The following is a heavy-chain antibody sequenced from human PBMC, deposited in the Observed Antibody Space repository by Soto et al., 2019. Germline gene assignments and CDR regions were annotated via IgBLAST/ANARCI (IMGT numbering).Heavy chain of an antibody. Sequence: QVQLVQSGAEVKKPGASVKVSCKASGYTFTSYAMHWVRQAPGQRLEWMGWINAGNGNTKYSQKFQGRVTITRDTSASTAYMEVSSLRSEDTAVYYCARGASPLIDYWGQGTLVTVPS. CDR2: INAGNGNT. V-gene: IGHV1-3*01. D-gene: IGHD1-26*01. CDR1: GYTFTSYA. J-gene: IGHJ4*02. CDR3: ARGASPLIDY.